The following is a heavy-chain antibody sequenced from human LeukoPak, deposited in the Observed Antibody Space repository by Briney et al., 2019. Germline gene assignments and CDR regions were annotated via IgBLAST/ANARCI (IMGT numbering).Heavy chain of an antibody. Sequence: GGSLRLSCAASGFTFNTYSMNWVRQAPGKGLEWVSYISSSGSTIYYADSVKGRFTISRDNAKNSLYLQMNSLRPEDTAVYYCARDYGGSSPFDYWGQGTLVTVSS. V-gene: IGHV3-48*04. J-gene: IGHJ4*02. CDR3: ARDYGGSSPFDY. CDR2: ISSSGSTI. CDR1: GFTFNTYS. D-gene: IGHD4-23*01.